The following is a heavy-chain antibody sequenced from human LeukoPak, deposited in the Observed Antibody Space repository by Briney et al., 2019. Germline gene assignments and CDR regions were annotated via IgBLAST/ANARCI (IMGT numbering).Heavy chain of an antibody. CDR1: GGSFSGYY. Sequence: SETLSLTCAVYGGSFSGYYWSWIRQPPGKGLEWIGEINHSGSTNYNPSLKSRVTISVDTSKNQFSLKLSSVTAADTAVYYCARTTVVRGGLDYWGQGTLVTVSS. D-gene: IGHD4-23*01. V-gene: IGHV4-34*01. CDR2: INHSGST. CDR3: ARTTVVRGGLDY. J-gene: IGHJ4*02.